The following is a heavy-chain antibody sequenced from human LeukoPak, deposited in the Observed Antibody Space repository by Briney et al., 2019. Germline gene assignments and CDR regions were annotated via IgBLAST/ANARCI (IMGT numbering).Heavy chain of an antibody. CDR2: IYYSKNT. Sequence: KPSETLSLTCTVSGGSISSSSAYWGWIRQPPGKGLEWIGSIYYSKNTYYNPSLKSRVTISADTSKNQFSLTLGSVSATDTAVYYCVSHRGFSYGYFDYWGQGTLVTVSS. CDR1: GGSISSSSAY. V-gene: IGHV4-39*01. D-gene: IGHD5-18*01. CDR3: VSHRGFSYGYFDY. J-gene: IGHJ4*02.